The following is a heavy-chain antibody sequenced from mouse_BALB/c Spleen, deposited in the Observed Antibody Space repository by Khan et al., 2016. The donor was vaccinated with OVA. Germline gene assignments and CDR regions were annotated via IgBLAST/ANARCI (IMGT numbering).Heavy chain of an antibody. V-gene: IGHV3-2*02. CDR1: GYSITSEYT. CDR3: ARKDYYDYDPFPY. J-gene: IGHJ3*01. Sequence: VQLKQSGPGLVKPSQSLSLTCTVTGYSITSEYTWNWIRQFPGNKLEWMGFISYSGNTRYNPSLKSRIFITRDTSKNQFFLQLNSVTSEDTAKYYCARKDYYDYDPFPYWGQGTLVTVSA. D-gene: IGHD2-4*01. CDR2: ISYSGNT.